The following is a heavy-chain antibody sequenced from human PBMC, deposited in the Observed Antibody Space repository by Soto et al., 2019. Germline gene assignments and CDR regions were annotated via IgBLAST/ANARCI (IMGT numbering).Heavy chain of an antibody. D-gene: IGHD1-26*01. V-gene: IGHV4-59*01. CDR1: GGSISSCY. CDR2: IYYRGST. J-gene: IGHJ4*02. Sequence: SETLSLTFIVAGGSISSCYCIWILPPPVKGLEWIGYIYYRGSTNYNPSLRSRVTISVDTSKNQFSLNMNSVTAEDTAVYYCARDFAGIVGATTSFDYWGQGTLVTVSS. CDR3: ARDFAGIVGATTSFDY.